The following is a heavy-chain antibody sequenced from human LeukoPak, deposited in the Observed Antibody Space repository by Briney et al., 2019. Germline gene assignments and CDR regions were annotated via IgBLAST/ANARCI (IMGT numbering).Heavy chain of an antibody. CDR2: TSGSIYYK. D-gene: IGHD3-3*01. CDR1: ASLLGSDT. V-gene: IGHV3-21*01. J-gene: IGHJ4*02. CDR3: AKLLSRITIFGVIDY. Sequence: PGGCMRLSCAASASLLGSDTANWIRQVAGKGLEWVSSTSGSIYYKYYADSVRGRFTNHRHNDENSAYLQMNSLRAEDTAVYYCAKLLSRITIFGVIDYWGQGTLVTVSS.